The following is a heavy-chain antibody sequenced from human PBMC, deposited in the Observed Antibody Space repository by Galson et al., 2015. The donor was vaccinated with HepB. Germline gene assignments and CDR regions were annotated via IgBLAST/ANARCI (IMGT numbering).Heavy chain of an antibody. Sequence: SLRLSCAASGFTFSSYSMNWVRQAPGKGLEWVSYISSSSSTIYYADSVKGRFTISRDNAKNSLYLQMNSLRAEDTAVYYCARGPGSGSHDNWFDPWGQGTLVTVSS. CDR2: ISSSSSTI. CDR1: GFTFSSYS. CDR3: ARGPGSGSHDNWFDP. D-gene: IGHD3-10*01. J-gene: IGHJ5*02. V-gene: IGHV3-48*04.